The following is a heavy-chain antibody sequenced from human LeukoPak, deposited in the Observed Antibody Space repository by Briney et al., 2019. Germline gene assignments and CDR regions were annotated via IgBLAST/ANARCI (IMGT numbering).Heavy chain of an antibody. V-gene: IGHV4-4*07. D-gene: IGHD3-22*01. Sequence: KSSETLSLTCTVSGGSISSYYWCWIRQPAGVGLEWIGRIYTSGSTDYNPSLNSRVTMSVDTSKNQFSLKLSSVTAADTAVYYCARDRGYYDSSGYYAFDIWGQGTMVTVSS. CDR1: GGSISSYY. CDR2: IYTSGST. J-gene: IGHJ3*02. CDR3: ARDRGYYDSSGYYAFDI.